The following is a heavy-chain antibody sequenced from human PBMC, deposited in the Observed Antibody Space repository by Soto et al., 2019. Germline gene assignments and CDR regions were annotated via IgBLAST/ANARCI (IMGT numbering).Heavy chain of an antibody. CDR3: ARGGSVHWGPEAGRFTRDYFYGMDV. CDR1: GCTFSSYA. D-gene: IGHD3-16*02. V-gene: IGHV1-18*01. Sequence: ASVKVSCKASGCTFSSYAISWVRQAPGQGLEWMGGISAYNGNTNYAQNLQGRVTMTTDTSTSTAYMVLRSLRSDDTAVYYCARGGSVHWGPEAGRFTRDYFYGMDVWGQGTTVTVSS. CDR2: ISAYNGNT. J-gene: IGHJ6*02.